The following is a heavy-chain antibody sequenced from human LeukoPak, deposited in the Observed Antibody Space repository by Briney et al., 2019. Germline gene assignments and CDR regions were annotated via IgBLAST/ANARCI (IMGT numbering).Heavy chain of an antibody. CDR3: ARSFSGGSLGV. Sequence: GGSLRLSCAASGFTFTTYSINWVRQAPGKGREWVSSISDNSKNIYYADSVKGRFIISRDNAKNPLYLQMNSLSAGDTAVYYCARSFSGGSLGVWGKGTTVTVSS. CDR2: ISDNSKNI. CDR1: GFTFTTYS. J-gene: IGHJ6*04. D-gene: IGHD1-26*01. V-gene: IGHV3-21*01.